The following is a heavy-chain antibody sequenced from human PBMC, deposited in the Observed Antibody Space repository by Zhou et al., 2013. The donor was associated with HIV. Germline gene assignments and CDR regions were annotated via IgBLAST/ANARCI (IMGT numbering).Heavy chain of an antibody. D-gene: IGHD3-22*01. Sequence: QVHLVQSGAEVKKPGASVKVSCKASGYTFTGYYMHWVRQAPGQGLEWMGWINPNSGGTNYAQKFQGRVTMTRDTSISTAYMELSRLRSDDTAVYYCARPYYYDSSGYAAVGYWGQGTLVTVSS. CDR2: INPNSGGT. V-gene: IGHV1-2*02. J-gene: IGHJ4*02. CDR3: ARPYYYDSSGYAAVGY. CDR1: GYTFTGYY.